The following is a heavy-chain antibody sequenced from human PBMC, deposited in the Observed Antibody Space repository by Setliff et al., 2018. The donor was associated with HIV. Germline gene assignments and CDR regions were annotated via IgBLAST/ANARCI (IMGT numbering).Heavy chain of an antibody. D-gene: IGHD2-15*01. CDR3: AKDRGGYCGGGGCYSGFDP. CDR2: IYYSGST. V-gene: IGHV4-59*11. Sequence: SETLSLTCTVSGGSISSHYWSWIRQPPGKGLEWIGSIYYSGSTNYNPSLKSRVTMSVDTSKNRFSLKLSSVTAFDTAVYYCAKDRGGYCGGGGCYSGFDPWGQGTLVTVSS. CDR1: GGSISSHY. J-gene: IGHJ5*02.